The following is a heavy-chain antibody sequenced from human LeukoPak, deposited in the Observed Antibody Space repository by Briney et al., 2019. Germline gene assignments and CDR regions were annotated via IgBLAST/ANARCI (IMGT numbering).Heavy chain of an antibody. V-gene: IGHV5-51*01. J-gene: IGHJ4*02. CDR2: IYPGDSDT. CDR3: ARRKTSFYDSSGYEDYFDY. Sequence: GESLKISCKGSGYSFISYWIGWVRQMPGKGLEWMGIIYPGDSDTRYSPSFQGQVTISADKSISTAYLQWSSLKASDTAMYYCARRKTSFYDSSGYEDYFDYWGQGTLVTVSS. D-gene: IGHD3-22*01. CDR1: GYSFISYW.